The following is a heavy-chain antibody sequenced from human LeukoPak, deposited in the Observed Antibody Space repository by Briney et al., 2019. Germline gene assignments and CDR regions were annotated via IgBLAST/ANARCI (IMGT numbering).Heavy chain of an antibody. CDR1: GFSLSTSGMC. V-gene: IGHV2-70*11. Sequence: SGPALVKPTQTLTLTCTFSGFSLSTSGMCVSWIRQPPGNSQEWLARIDWDDDKYYSTSLKTRLTISKDTSKNQVVLTMTNMDPVDTATYYCARSSGGAGWFDPWGQGTLVTVSS. CDR2: IDWDDDK. D-gene: IGHD3-10*01. J-gene: IGHJ5*02. CDR3: ARSSGGAGWFDP.